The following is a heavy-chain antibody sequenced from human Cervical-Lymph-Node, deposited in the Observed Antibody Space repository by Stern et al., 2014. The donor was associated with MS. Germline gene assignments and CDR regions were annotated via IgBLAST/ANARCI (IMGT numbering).Heavy chain of an antibody. J-gene: IGHJ4*02. CDR3: ARDRGMIVVVTYSFEN. CDR1: GFSFSSYG. V-gene: IGHV3-30*03. D-gene: IGHD3-22*01. CDR2: ISYDGSNQ. Sequence: MQLVESGGGVVQPGRSLRLSCAASGFSFSSYGMHWVRQAPGKGLEWVAVISYDGSNQSYADSVKGRLTISIDKSKNTLYLQMDSLRAEDTGVYYCARDRGMIVVVTYSFENWGQGTLVTVSS.